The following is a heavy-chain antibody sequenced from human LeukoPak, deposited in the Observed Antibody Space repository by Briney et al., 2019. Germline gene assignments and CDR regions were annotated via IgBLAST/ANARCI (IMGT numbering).Heavy chain of an antibody. D-gene: IGHD6-19*01. CDR3: ARESTLGVEQWPAPDDY. CDR1: GFTFSSYW. J-gene: IGHJ4*02. CDR2: IKQDGSEK. V-gene: IGHV3-7*01. Sequence: GGSLRLSCAASGFTFSSYWMSWVHQAPGKGLEWVATIKQDGSEKYYVDSMKGRFTISRDNAKNSLYLQMNSLSAEDTAIYYCARESTLGVEQWPAPDDYWGQGTLVTVSS.